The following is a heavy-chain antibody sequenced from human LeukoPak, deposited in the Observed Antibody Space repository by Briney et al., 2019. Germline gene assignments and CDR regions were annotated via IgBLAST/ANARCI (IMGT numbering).Heavy chain of an antibody. CDR3: AKKGAGAGIGGSQYYYGMDG. V-gene: IGHV3-23*01. CDR1: GFTFSSYA. CDR2: ISGSGGST. J-gene: IGHJ6*02. D-gene: IGHD6-19*01. Sequence: PGGSLRLSCAASGFTFSSYAMSWVRQAPGKGLEWVSAISGSGGSTYYADSVKGRFTISRDNSKNTLYLQMNSLRAEDTAVYYWAKKGAGAGIGGSQYYYGMDGRGQGTTVTVSS.